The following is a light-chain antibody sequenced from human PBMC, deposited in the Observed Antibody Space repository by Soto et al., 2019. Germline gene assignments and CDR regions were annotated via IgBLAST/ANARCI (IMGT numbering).Light chain of an antibody. V-gene: IGLV1-40*01. Sequence: QSVLTQPPSVSGVPGQTITISCTGTRSNIGGGYDVHWYQQLPGTVPPQLLVYGNINRPSRVPDRFSGSKSDTSASLAISGLHSEDGVDYYCASWDDRLNGPVFGGGTKVTVL. CDR2: GNI. CDR3: ASWDDRLNGPV. CDR1: RSNIGGGYD. J-gene: IGLJ3*02.